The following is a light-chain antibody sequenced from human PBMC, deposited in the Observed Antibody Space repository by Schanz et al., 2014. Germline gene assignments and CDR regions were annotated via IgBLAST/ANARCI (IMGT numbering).Light chain of an antibody. CDR3: SSYGGSNFVV. CDR2: EGS. V-gene: IGLV2-14*02. CDR1: TSDIGSYDF. Sequence: QSVLTQPASVSGAPGQSITISCTGTTSDIGSYDFVSWYRQHPGEAPKLMIYEGSKRPSGVSNRFSASKSGNTASLTISGLQAEDEADYYCSSYGGSNFVVFGGGTKLTVL. J-gene: IGLJ2*01.